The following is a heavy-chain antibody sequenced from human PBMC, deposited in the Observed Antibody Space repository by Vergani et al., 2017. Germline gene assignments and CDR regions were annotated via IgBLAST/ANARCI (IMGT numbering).Heavy chain of an antibody. V-gene: IGHV1-46*01. Sequence: QVQLVQSGAEVKKPGASVKVSCKASGYTFTSYYMHWVRQAPGQGLEWMGIINPSGGSTSYAQKFQGRVTMTRDTSTSTVYMELSSLRAEDTAVYYCARESPYYCTNGVCMAFDIWGQGTMVTVSS. J-gene: IGHJ3*02. D-gene: IGHD2-8*01. CDR2: INPSGGST. CDR3: ARESPYYCTNGVCMAFDI. CDR1: GYTFTSYY.